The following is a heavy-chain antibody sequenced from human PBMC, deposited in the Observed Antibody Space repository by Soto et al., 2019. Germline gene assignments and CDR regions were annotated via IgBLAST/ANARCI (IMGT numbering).Heavy chain of an antibody. J-gene: IGHJ4*02. D-gene: IGHD6-13*01. CDR1: GGSISISSYY. CDR3: ARPSIAAAGTIDY. CDR2: IYYSGST. V-gene: IGHV4-39*01. Sequence: PSETLSLTFTVSGGSISISSYYWLWIRQPPGKGLEWIGSIYYSGSTYYNPSLKSRVTISVDTSKNQFSLKLSSVTAADTAVYYCARPSIAAAGTIDYWGQGTLVTVSS.